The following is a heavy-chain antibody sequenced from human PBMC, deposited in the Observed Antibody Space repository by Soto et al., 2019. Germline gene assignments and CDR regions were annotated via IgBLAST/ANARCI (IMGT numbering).Heavy chain of an antibody. D-gene: IGHD5-18*01. Sequence: QVQLVESGGGVVQPGRSLRLYCAASGFTFSSYAMHWVRQAPGKGLEWVAVISYDGSNKYYADSVKGRFTISRDNSKNTLYLQMNSLRAEDTAVYNCARDLKLWTRAYYYCYYGMDVWGQGTPVTLSS. CDR2: ISYDGSNK. V-gene: IGHV3-30-3*01. CDR3: ARDLKLWTRAYYYCYYGMDV. CDR1: GFTFSSYA. J-gene: IGHJ6*02.